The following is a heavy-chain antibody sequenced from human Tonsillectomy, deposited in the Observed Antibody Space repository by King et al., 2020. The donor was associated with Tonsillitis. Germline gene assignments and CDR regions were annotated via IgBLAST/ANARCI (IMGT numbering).Heavy chain of an antibody. CDR1: GGSINIGYY. Sequence: LQLHESGPGLVKPSETLSLTCTVSGGSINIGYYWGWIRQPPGKGLEWIGSMYYSESTYYNPSLKSRVTISVDTAKNQFSLKLSSVTAADTAVYYCARERGLYSYGYNYGMDVWGQGTTVTVSS. J-gene: IGHJ6*02. D-gene: IGHD5-18*01. CDR3: ARERGLYSYGYNYGMDV. CDR2: MYYSEST. V-gene: IGHV4-39*07.